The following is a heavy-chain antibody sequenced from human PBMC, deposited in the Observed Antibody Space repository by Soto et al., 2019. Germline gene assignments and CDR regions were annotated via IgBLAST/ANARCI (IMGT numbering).Heavy chain of an antibody. CDR1: GFTFSNYA. D-gene: IGHD2-21*02. CDR3: AKRSVTETYYFDC. Sequence: EVQLLESGGGLVQPWGSVRLTCGASGFTFSNYAMGWVRQAPGKGLEWVSSIGRPGVRTHYADSVKGRFTISRDDSRSTVYLQMNSLRADDTSIYYCAKRSVTETYYFDCWGQGTLVTVSS. J-gene: IGHJ4*02. CDR2: IGRPGVRT. V-gene: IGHV3-23*01.